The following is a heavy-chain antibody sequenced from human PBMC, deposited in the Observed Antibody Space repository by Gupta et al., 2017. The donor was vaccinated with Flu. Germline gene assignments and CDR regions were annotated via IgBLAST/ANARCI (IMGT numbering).Heavy chain of an antibody. CDR2: IYHSGST. V-gene: IGHV4-38-2*02. Sequence: QVQLQESGPGLVKPSETRSPTCAVSVYSISSGYYWGWIRQPPGKGLEWLGSIYHSGSTYYNPSLKSRVTISVDTSKNQFSLKLSSVTAADTAVYYCARDRYYDFWSEDYGMDVWGQGTTVTVSS. CDR1: VYSISSGYY. D-gene: IGHD3-3*01. J-gene: IGHJ6*02. CDR3: ARDRYYDFWSEDYGMDV.